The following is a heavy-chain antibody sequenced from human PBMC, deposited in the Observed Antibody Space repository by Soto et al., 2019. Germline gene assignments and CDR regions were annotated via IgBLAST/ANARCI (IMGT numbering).Heavy chain of an antibody. V-gene: IGHV3-21*06. Sequence: GGSLRLSCAASGFIFTRHSMNWVRQAPGKGLEWVSSISSTTNYIYYGDSMKGRFTISRDNAKNSLYLEMNSLRAEDTAVYYCARESEDLTSNFDYWGQGTLVTVSS. CDR1: GFIFTRHS. CDR3: ARESEDLTSNFDY. J-gene: IGHJ4*02. CDR2: ISSTTNYI.